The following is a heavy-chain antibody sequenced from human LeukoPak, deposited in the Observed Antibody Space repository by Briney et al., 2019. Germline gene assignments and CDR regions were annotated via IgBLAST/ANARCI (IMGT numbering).Heavy chain of an antibody. CDR2: ISDDGGNK. D-gene: IGHD1-26*01. CDR3: AKGLSGSYQRGYFDY. CDR1: GFTFSRNW. V-gene: IGHV3-30*18. J-gene: IGHJ4*02. Sequence: PGGSLRLSCEASGFTFSRNWMTWVRQAPGKGLEWVAVISDDGGNKYYVDSVKGRFTISRDNSKNTLYLQMNSLRAEDTAVYYCAKGLSGSYQRGYFDYWGQGTLVTVSS.